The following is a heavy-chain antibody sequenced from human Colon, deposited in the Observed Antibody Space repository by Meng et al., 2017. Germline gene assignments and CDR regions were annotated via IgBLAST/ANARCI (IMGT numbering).Heavy chain of an antibody. D-gene: IGHD4-17*01. V-gene: IGHV7-4-1*02. Sequence: LNNTGPQVKVSCKASGYDFTNYGMNWVRQAPGQGLEWIGWINTYTGNPAYAQGFTGRFVFSLDTSVSTAYLQISSLKAEDTAVYYCATAVTTVPFDYWGQGTLVTVSS. CDR2: INTYTGNP. CDR3: ATAVTTVPFDY. CDR1: GYDFTNYG. J-gene: IGHJ4*02.